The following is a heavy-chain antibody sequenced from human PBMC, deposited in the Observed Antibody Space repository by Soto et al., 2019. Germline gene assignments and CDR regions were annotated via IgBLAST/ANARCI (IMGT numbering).Heavy chain of an antibody. D-gene: IGHD2-15*01. Sequence: QVQLVQSGAEVKKPGASVKVSCRASGYTFTSYAMHWVRQAPGQRLEWMGWINVGNGNTKYSQKFQGRVTITRDTSANTDYMELSSLRSEDTAMFYCARDGCGGSCYYYYYGMDVWGQGTTVTVSS. V-gene: IGHV1-3*01. J-gene: IGHJ6*02. CDR3: ARDGCGGSCYYYYYGMDV. CDR1: GYTFTSYA. CDR2: INVGNGNT.